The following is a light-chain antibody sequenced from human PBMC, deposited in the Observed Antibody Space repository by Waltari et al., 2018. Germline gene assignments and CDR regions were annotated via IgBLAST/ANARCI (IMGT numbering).Light chain of an antibody. Sequence: DIQMTQSPSSLSAFVGDRVTITCRASQSLSAYLNWYQQKPGTAPKLLIFAASNLQSGVPSRFSGSGSGTDFTLTISSLKPEDFATYYCQQSYTPLLTFGGGTKVEIK. V-gene: IGKV1-39*01. J-gene: IGKJ4*01. CDR1: QSLSAY. CDR2: AAS. CDR3: QQSYTPLLT.